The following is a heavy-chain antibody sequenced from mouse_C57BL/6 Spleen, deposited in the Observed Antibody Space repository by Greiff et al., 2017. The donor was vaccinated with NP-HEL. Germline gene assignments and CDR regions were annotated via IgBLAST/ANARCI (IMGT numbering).Heavy chain of an antibody. D-gene: IGHD1-1*01. CDR3: ARRITTVDLFDY. Sequence: EVKLVESGGDLVKPGGSLKLSCAASGFTFSSYGMSWVRQTPVKRLEWVATISSGGSYTYYPDSVKGRFTISRDNAKNTLYLQMSSLKSEDTAMYYCARRITTVDLFDYWGQGTTLTVSS. CDR1: GFTFSSYG. CDR2: ISSGGSYT. V-gene: IGHV5-6*02. J-gene: IGHJ2*01.